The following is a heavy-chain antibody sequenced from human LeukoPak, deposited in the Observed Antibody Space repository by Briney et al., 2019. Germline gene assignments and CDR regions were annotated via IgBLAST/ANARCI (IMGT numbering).Heavy chain of an antibody. V-gene: IGHV1-69*04. J-gene: IGHJ4*02. D-gene: IGHD1-26*01. CDR3: ARPDSGSYYYFDX. CDR1: GGTFSSYA. Sequence: SVKVSCKASGGTFSSYAISWVRQAPGQGLEWMGRITPILGIANYAQKFQGRVTITADKSTSTAYMELSSLRSEDTAVYYCARPDSGSYYYFDXXXQGTLVTVSS. CDR2: ITPILGIA.